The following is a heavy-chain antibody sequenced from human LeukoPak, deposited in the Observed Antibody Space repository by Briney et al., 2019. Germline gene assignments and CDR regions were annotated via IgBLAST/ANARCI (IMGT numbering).Heavy chain of an antibody. Sequence: VASVKVSCKASGYTLTSYYMHWVRQAPGQGLEWMGIINPSGGTTSYAQKFQGRVTMTRDASTSTVYMELSSLRSEDTAVYYSARVVREPSRYYYEPYGWFDPWGQGTLVTVSS. CDR3: ARVVREPSRYYYEPYGWFDP. CDR1: GYTLTSYY. D-gene: IGHD3-22*01. J-gene: IGHJ5*02. CDR2: INPSGGTT. V-gene: IGHV1-46*03.